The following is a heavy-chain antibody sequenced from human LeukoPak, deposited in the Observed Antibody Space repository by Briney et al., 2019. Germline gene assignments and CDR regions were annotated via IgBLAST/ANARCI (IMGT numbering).Heavy chain of an antibody. D-gene: IGHD2-15*01. CDR2: INSDGSSR. Sequence: PGGSLRLSCAASGFTFSSYWMHWVRQAPGKGLVWVSRINSDGSSRTYADSVKGRFTISRDNAKNTLSLQMNSLRTEDTAVYYCAREVCIGGSCSVFDCWGQGTLVTVSS. CDR1: GFTFSSYW. CDR3: AREVCIGGSCSVFDC. V-gene: IGHV3-74*01. J-gene: IGHJ4*02.